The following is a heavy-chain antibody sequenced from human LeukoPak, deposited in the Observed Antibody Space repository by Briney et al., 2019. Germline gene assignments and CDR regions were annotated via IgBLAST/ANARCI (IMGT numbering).Heavy chain of an antibody. CDR2: ISGSGGST. CDR3: AKSLFTSATGTGRAFHI. Sequence: GGSLRLSCAASGFTFSSYAMSWVRQAPGKGLEWVSAISGSGGSTYYADSVKGRFTISRDNSKNTLYLQMNSLRAEDTAVYYCAKSLFTSATGTGRAFHIWGQGTMVAVSS. J-gene: IGHJ3*02. D-gene: IGHD1-1*01. V-gene: IGHV3-23*01. CDR1: GFTFSSYA.